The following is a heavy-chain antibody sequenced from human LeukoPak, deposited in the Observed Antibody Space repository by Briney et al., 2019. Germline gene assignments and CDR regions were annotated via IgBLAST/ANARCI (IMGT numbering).Heavy chain of an antibody. CDR2: IYHSGST. CDR3: ARADYYDSSGYSLFDY. Sequence: SDTLSLTCSVSYYSISSGYYWGWIRPPPGKGLEWIGSIYHSGSTYYNPSLKSRVIISVDTSKNQFSLRLTSVTAADTAIYYCARADYYDSSGYSLFDYWGQGTPVTVSS. CDR1: YYSISSGYY. D-gene: IGHD3-22*01. V-gene: IGHV4-38-2*02. J-gene: IGHJ4*02.